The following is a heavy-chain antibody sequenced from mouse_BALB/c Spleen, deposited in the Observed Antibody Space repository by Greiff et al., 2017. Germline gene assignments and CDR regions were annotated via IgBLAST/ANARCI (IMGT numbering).Heavy chain of an antibody. CDR1: GFSLTSYG. D-gene: IGHD1-1*01. CDR3: VRNHYYGSSPYAMDY. J-gene: IGHJ4*01. Sequence: VKLMESGPGLVQPSQSLSITCTVSGFSLTSYGVHWVRQSPGKGLEWLGVIWSGGSTDYNAAFISRLSISKDNSKSQVFFKMNSLQADDTAIYYCVRNHYYGSSPYAMDYWGQGTSVTVSS. V-gene: IGHV2-2-2*01. CDR2: IWSGGST.